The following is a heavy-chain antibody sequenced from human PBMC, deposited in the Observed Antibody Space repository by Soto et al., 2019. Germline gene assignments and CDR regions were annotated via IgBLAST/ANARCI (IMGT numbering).Heavy chain of an antibody. CDR1: GGSIISYY. V-gene: IGHV4-59*01. Sequence: SETLSLTCSVSGGSIISYYWSWSRQPPGKGLEWIGYIYYSGSTNYNPSLKSRVTISVDTSKNQFSLKLSSVTAADTAVYYCARGEYSSSSGGFDPWGQGTLVTVSS. CDR3: ARGEYSSSSGGFDP. D-gene: IGHD6-6*01. J-gene: IGHJ5*02. CDR2: IYYSGST.